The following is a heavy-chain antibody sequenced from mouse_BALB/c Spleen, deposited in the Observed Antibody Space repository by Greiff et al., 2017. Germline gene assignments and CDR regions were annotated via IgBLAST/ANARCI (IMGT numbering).Heavy chain of an antibody. V-gene: IGHV14-3*02. Sequence: VQLQQSGAELVKPGASVKLSCTASGLNIKDTYMHWVKQRPEQGLAWIGRIDPANGNTKYDPKFQGKATITADTSSNTAYLQLSGRTSEDTAVYYCARGDLLLPSFDYWGKGTTLTVSS. D-gene: IGHD1-1*01. J-gene: IGHJ2*01. CDR3: ARGDLLLPSFDY. CDR1: GLNIKDTY. CDR2: IDPANGNT.